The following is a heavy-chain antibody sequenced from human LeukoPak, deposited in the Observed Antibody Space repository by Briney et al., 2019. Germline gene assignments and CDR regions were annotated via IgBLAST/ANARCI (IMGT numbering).Heavy chain of an antibody. J-gene: IGHJ4*02. CDR3: ARFVVVPAAMRSFDY. CDR2: IYYGGTT. Sequence: PSETLSLTCTVSGGSISSGDYYWSWIRQPPGKGLEWIGYIYYGGTTYCNPSLKSRVTILVDTSKNQFSLKLSSVTAADTAVYYCARFVVVPAAMRSFDYWGQGSLVTVSS. D-gene: IGHD2-2*01. CDR1: GGSISSGDYY. V-gene: IGHV4-30-4*01.